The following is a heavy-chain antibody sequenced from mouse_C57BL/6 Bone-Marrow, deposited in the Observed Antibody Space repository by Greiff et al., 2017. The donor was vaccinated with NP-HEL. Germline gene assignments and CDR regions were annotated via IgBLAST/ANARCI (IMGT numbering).Heavy chain of an antibody. Sequence: VMLVESGPGILQPSPTLSLTCSFSGFSLSTFGMGVGWIRQPSGKGLEWLAHIWWDDDKYYNPALKSRLTNSKDTSKNQVFLKIANVDTADTATYYCARMHSNYDAMDYWGQGTSVTVSS. V-gene: IGHV8-8*01. D-gene: IGHD2-5*01. CDR1: GFSLSTFGMG. J-gene: IGHJ4*01. CDR3: ARMHSNYDAMDY. CDR2: IWWDDDK.